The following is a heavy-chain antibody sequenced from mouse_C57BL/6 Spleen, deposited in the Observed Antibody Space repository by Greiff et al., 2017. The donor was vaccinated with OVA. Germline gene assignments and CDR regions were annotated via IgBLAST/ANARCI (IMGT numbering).Heavy chain of an antibody. D-gene: IGHD1-1*01. Sequence: DVMLVESGGGLVKPGGSLKLSCAASGFTFSDYGMHWVRQAPEKGLEWVAYISSGSSTIYYADTVKGRFTISRDNAKNTLFLQMTSLRSEDTAMYYCARGGYYYGSSSFDYWGQGTTLTVSS. J-gene: IGHJ2*01. CDR2: ISSGSSTI. CDR1: GFTFSDYG. V-gene: IGHV5-17*01. CDR3: ARGGYYYGSSSFDY.